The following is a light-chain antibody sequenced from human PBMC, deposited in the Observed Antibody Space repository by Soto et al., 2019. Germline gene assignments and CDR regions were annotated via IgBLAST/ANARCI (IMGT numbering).Light chain of an antibody. Sequence: EIVMTQSPATLSVSPGERATLSCRASQSVSSNLAWYQQKPGQAPRLLIYGASNRAIGIPARFSGSGSGTEFTLTISSLQSEDFAVYYCQQYTNWPPYTFGQGTKLEIK. CDR1: QSVSSN. CDR3: QQYTNWPPYT. V-gene: IGKV3-15*01. J-gene: IGKJ2*01. CDR2: GAS.